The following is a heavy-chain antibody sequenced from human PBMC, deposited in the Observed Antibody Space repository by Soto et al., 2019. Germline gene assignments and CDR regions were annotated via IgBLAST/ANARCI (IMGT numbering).Heavy chain of an antibody. D-gene: IGHD2-2*02. V-gene: IGHV1-69*13. CDR1: GYTLTELS. CDR2: IIPIFGTA. J-gene: IGHJ6*02. Sequence: QVQLVQSGAEVKKPGASVKVSCKVSGYTLTELSMHWVRQAPGKGLEWMGGIIPIFGTANYAQKFQGRVTITADESTSTAYMELSSLRSEDTAVYYCARAYGYCSSTSCYTDSYYYYGMDVWGQGTTVTVSS. CDR3: ARAYGYCSSTSCYTDSYYYYGMDV.